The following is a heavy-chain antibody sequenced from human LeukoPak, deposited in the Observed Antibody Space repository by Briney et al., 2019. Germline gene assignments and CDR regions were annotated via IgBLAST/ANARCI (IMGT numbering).Heavy chain of an antibody. V-gene: IGHV4-39*07. J-gene: IGHJ4*02. Sequence: SETLSLTCTVSSGSISTSNYYWGWVRQPPGKALEWIGNIFYSGSTYYSPSLKSRVTISLDTSRNQFSLKLNSVTAADTAVYYCARSRYAYGPFDYWGQGTLVTVSS. CDR1: SGSISTSNYY. CDR2: IFYSGST. CDR3: ARSRYAYGPFDY. D-gene: IGHD4-17*01.